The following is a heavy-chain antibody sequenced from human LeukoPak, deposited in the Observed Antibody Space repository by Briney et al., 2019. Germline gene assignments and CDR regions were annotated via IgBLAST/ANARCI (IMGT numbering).Heavy chain of an antibody. V-gene: IGHV3-48*03. Sequence: HSGGSLRLSCAASGFTFSSYEMNWVRQAPGKGLEWVSYISSSGSTIYYADSVKGRFTISRDNAKNSLYLQMNSLRAEDTAVYYCARVWFGVLYFDYWGQGTLVTVSS. CDR3: ARVWFGVLYFDY. CDR1: GFTFSSYE. J-gene: IGHJ4*02. CDR2: ISSSGSTI. D-gene: IGHD3-10*01.